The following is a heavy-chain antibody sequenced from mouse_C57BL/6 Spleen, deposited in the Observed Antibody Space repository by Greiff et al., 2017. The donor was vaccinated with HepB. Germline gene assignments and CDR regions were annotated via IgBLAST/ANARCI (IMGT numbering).Heavy chain of an antibody. D-gene: IGHD2-5*01. CDR2: ISSGGSYT. CDR1: GFTFSSYG. V-gene: IGHV5-6*02. Sequence: DVMLVESGGDLVKPGGSLKLSCAASGFTFSSYGMSWVRQTPDKRLEWVATISSGGSYTYYPDSVKGRFTISRDNAKNTLYLQMSSLKSEDTAMYYCARHRAYYSNPYAMDYWGQGTSVTVSS. CDR3: ARHRAYYSNPYAMDY. J-gene: IGHJ4*01.